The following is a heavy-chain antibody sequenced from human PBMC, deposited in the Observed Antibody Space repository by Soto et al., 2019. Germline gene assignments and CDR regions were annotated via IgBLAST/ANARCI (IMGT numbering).Heavy chain of an antibody. CDR3: ARMGSFEYSSWRLFDY. D-gene: IGHD6-6*01. J-gene: IGHJ4*02. V-gene: IGHV4-28*01. Sequence: KASETLSLTCAVSGYSISSSNWWGWIRQPPGKGLEWIGYIYYSGSTYYNPSLKSRVTMSVDTSKNQFSLKLSSVTAVDTAVYYCARMGSFEYSSWRLFDYWGQGTLVTVSS. CDR2: IYYSGST. CDR1: GYSISSSNW.